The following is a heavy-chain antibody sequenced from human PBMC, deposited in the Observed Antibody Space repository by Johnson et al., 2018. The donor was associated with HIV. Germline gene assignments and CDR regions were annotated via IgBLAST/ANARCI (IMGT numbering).Heavy chain of an antibody. J-gene: IGHJ3*02. CDR2: ISSNGGST. CDR3: ARAWRAPPDYGGNPGAFDI. V-gene: IGHV3-64*01. D-gene: IGHD4-23*01. Sequence: MLLVESGGGLVQPGGSLRLSCAASGFTFSSYAMHWVRQAPGKGLEYVSAISSNGGSTYYANSVKGRFTISRDNSKNTLYLQMGSRRAEDMAVYYCARAWRAPPDYGGNPGAFDIWGQGTMVTVSS. CDR1: GFTFSSYA.